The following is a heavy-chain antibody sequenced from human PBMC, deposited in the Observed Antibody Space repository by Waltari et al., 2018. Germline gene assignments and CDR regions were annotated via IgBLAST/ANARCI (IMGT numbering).Heavy chain of an antibody. V-gene: IGHV1-69*05. D-gene: IGHD6-13*01. J-gene: IGHJ2*01. CDR3: ASAGAHSSSRWYFDL. Sequence: VRQAPGQGLEWMGGIIPIFGTANYAQKFQGRVTITTDESTSTAYMELSSLRSEDTAVYYCASAGAHSSSRWYFDLWGRGTLVTVSS. CDR2: IIPIFGTA.